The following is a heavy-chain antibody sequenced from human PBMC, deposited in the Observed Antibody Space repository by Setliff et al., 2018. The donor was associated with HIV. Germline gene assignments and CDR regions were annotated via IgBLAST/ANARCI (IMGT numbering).Heavy chain of an antibody. CDR3: ARARYLTGADFAF. Sequence: KTSETLSLTCTVSGDSISSSSYYWAWIRQPPGNGLEWVGSIFYSGSSYYNPSLKSRATISVDTSKNQFSLNLKSVTAADSAVYYCARARYLTGADFAFWGPGTPVTVSS. J-gene: IGHJ4*02. V-gene: IGHV4-39*07. CDR2: IFYSGSS. CDR1: GDSISSSSYY. D-gene: IGHD7-27*01.